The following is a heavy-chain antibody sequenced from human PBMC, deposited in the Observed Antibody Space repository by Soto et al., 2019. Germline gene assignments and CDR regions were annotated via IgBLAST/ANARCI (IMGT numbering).Heavy chain of an antibody. CDR3: TRGGGRDSNEHF. CDR2: IKEDGSEK. D-gene: IGHD4-4*01. CDR1: GSKFRSYW. Sequence: PGGSLRLSCVASGSKFRSYWMSWVRQAPGKGLEWLANIKEDGSEKYYVDSVEGRFTISRDNARNSVYLQMNSLRAEDTAIYYCTRGGGRDSNEHFWGQGTLVTVSS. V-gene: IGHV3-7*01. J-gene: IGHJ4*02.